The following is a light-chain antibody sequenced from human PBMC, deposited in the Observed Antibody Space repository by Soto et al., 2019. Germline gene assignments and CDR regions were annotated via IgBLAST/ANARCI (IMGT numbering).Light chain of an antibody. CDR1: QTISSW. J-gene: IGKJ1*01. Sequence: DVQMTQSPSTLSGSVGDRVTITCRASQTISSWLAWYQQKTGKAPKLLIYKASSLESGVPSRFRGSGSGTEFTLTISSLKPDDFETYYCQQYNSYSWTFGQGTKVDIK. CDR2: KAS. CDR3: QQYNSYSWT. V-gene: IGKV1-5*03.